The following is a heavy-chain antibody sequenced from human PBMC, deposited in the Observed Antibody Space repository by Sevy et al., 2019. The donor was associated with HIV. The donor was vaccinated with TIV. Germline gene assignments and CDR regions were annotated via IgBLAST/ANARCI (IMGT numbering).Heavy chain of an antibody. CDR3: ARDDGNYSFPY. J-gene: IGHJ4*02. V-gene: IGHV3-7*01. D-gene: IGHD1-7*01. CDR1: GFTFRKYW. Sequence: GGSLRLSCAASGFTFRKYWMGWVRQAPGKGLEWVANIKQDAGQKYYVDSVKGRFTISRDNAKNSLYLQMNSLRAEDLAVYFCARDDGNYSFPYWGQGTLVTVSS. CDR2: IKQDAGQK.